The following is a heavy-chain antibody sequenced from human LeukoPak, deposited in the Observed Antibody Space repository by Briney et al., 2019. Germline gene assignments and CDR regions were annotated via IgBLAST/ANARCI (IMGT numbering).Heavy chain of an antibody. CDR2: INHSGST. V-gene: IGHV4-34*01. CDR1: GGSFSGYY. CDR3: ARVVAARGGDY. D-gene: IGHD2-15*01. J-gene: IGHJ4*02. Sequence: SETLSLTCAVYGGSFSGYYWSWIRQPPGKGLEWIGEINHSGSTNYNPSLKSRVTISVDTSKNQFSLKLSSVTAADTAVYYCARVVAARGGDYWGQGTLVTVSS.